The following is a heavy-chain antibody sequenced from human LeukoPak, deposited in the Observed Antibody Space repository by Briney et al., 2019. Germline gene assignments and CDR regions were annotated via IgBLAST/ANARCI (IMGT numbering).Heavy chain of an antibody. CDR1: GYSISSGYY. CDR2: IYYSGST. V-gene: IGHV4-38-2*02. D-gene: IGHD2-2*02. J-gene: IGHJ6*03. CDR3: ARGGYCSSTSCYTKYRHYYYYMDV. Sequence: SETLSLTCTVSGYSISSGYYWGWIRQPPGKGLEWIGSIYYSGSTYYNPSLKSRVTISVDTSKNQFSLKLSSVTAADTAVYYCARGGYCSSTSCYTKYRHYYYYMDVWGKGTTVTVSS.